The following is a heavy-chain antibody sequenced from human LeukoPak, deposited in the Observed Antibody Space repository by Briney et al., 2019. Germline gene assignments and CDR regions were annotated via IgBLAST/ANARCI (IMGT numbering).Heavy chain of an antibody. V-gene: IGHV3-66*01. D-gene: IGHD6-19*01. CDR3: AKSLYSSGLYLYD. CDR1: GFTVSSNY. J-gene: IGHJ4*02. Sequence: PGGSLRLSCAASGFTVSSNYMSWVRQAPGKGLEWVSVIYSGGSTYYADSVKGRFTISRDNSKNTLYLQMNSLRAEDTAVYYCAKSLYSSGLYLYDWGQGTLVTVSS. CDR2: IYSGGST.